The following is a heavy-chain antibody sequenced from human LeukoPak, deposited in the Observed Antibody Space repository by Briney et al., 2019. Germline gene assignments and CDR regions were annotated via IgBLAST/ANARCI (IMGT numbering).Heavy chain of an antibody. J-gene: IGHJ3*02. CDR3: ARVSSGMRDAFDI. Sequence: ASVRVSCKASGYTFTSYYMHWVRQAPGQGLEWMGIINPSGGSTSYAQKFQGRVTMTRDTSTSTVYMELSSLRSEDTAVYYCARVSSGMRDAFDIWGQGTMVTVSS. CDR2: INPSGGST. V-gene: IGHV1-46*01. D-gene: IGHD6-19*01. CDR1: GYTFTSYY.